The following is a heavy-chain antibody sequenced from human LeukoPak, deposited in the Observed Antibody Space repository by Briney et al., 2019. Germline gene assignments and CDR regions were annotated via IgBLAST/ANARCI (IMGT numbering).Heavy chain of an antibody. CDR1: GYTLTELS. V-gene: IGHV1-24*01. CDR2: FDPEDGET. D-gene: IGHD3-22*01. CDR3: ARDKGFSHYYDSSGYYYEPFDY. Sequence: ASVKVSCTVSGYTLTELSMHWVRQAPGKGLEWMGGFDPEDGETIYAQKFQGRVTMTEDTSTSTAYMELRSLRSDDTAVYYCARDKGFSHYYDSSGYYYEPFDYWGQGTLVTVSS. J-gene: IGHJ4*02.